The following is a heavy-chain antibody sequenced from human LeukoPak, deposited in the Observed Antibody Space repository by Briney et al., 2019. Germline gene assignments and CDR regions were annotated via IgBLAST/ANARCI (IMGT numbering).Heavy chain of an antibody. CDR1: GFTFSSYW. J-gene: IGHJ5*02. Sequence: PGGSLRLSCAASGFTFSSYWMHWVRQAPGKGLVWVSRINSDGSSTSYADSVKGRFTISRDNAKNTLYLQVSSLRAEDTAVYYCARDLAKVYGDYDNWFDPWGQGTLVTVSP. CDR2: INSDGSST. D-gene: IGHD4-17*01. CDR3: ARDLAKVYGDYDNWFDP. V-gene: IGHV3-74*01.